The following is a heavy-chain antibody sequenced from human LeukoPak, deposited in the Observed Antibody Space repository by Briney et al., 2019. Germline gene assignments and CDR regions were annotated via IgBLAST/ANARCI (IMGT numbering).Heavy chain of an antibody. CDR1: GFTFSNAW. CDR2: ISGSGGST. D-gene: IGHD3-3*01. Sequence: GGSLRLSCAASGFTFSNAWMSWVRQAPGKGLEWVSAISGSGGSTYYADSVKGRFTISRDNPKNTLYLQMNSLRAEDTAVYYCAKVALPDYDFWSGYWYNYWGQGTLVTVSS. V-gene: IGHV3-23*01. J-gene: IGHJ4*02. CDR3: AKVALPDYDFWSGYWYNY.